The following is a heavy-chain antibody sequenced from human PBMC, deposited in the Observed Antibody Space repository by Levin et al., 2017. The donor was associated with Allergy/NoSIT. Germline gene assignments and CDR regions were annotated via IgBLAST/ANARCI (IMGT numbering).Heavy chain of an antibody. J-gene: IGHJ6*02. V-gene: IGHV3-21*01. CDR3: ARVAAAGTFYYGMDV. CDR2: ISSSSSYI. Sequence: GGSLRLSCAASGFTFSSYSMNWVRQAPGKGLEWVSSISSSSSYIYYADSVKGRFTISRDNAKNSLYLQMNSLRAEDTAVYYCARVAAAGTFYYGMDVWGQGTTVTVSS. CDR1: GFTFSSYS. D-gene: IGHD6-13*01.